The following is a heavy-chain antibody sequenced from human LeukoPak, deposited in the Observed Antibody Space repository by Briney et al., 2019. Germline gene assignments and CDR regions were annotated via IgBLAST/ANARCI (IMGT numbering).Heavy chain of an antibody. V-gene: IGHV4-34*01. CDR3: ARADCSSTSCYGRLIDY. Sequence: PSETLSLTCAVYGGSFSGYYCSWIRQPPGKGLEWIGEINHSGSTNYNPSLKSRVTISVDTSKNQFSLKLSSVTAADTAVYYCARADCSSTSCYGRLIDYWGQGNLVTVSS. D-gene: IGHD2-2*01. CDR2: INHSGST. CDR1: GGSFSGYY. J-gene: IGHJ4*02.